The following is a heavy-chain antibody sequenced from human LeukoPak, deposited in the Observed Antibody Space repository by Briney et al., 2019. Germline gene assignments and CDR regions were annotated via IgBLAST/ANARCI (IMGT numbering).Heavy chain of an antibody. CDR1: GFTFSSYW. CDR3: ARGYCSSTSCPKAYYFDY. V-gene: IGHV3-74*01. D-gene: IGHD2-2*01. CDR2: INSDGSST. Sequence: GGSLRLSCAASGFTFSSYWMHWVRQAPGKGLVWVSRINSDGSSTSYADSVKGRFTSSRDNAKNTLYLQMNSLRAEDTAVYYCARGYCSSTSCPKAYYFDYWGQGTLVTVSS. J-gene: IGHJ4*02.